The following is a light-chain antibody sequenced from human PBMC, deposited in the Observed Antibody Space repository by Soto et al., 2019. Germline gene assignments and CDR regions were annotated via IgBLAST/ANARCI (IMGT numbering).Light chain of an antibody. J-gene: IGLJ1*01. CDR3: GTWDSSLSGV. CDR2: ENN. Sequence: VQKVTISCSGSSSNIGNNYVSWYQQLPGTAPKLLIYENNKRPSGIPDRFSGSKSGTSATLGITGLQTGDEADYYCGTWDSSLSGVFGTGTKVTVL. CDR1: SSNIGNNY. V-gene: IGLV1-51*02.